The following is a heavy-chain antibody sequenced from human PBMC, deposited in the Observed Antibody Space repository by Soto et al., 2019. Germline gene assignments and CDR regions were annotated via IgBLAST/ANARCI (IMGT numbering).Heavy chain of an antibody. D-gene: IGHD4-17*01. CDR3: ARGGDSDYYYYGMDV. CDR2: ISPSGGST. CDR1: GYTFTSYY. J-gene: IGHJ6*02. V-gene: IGHV1-46*01. Sequence: ASVKVSCTASGYTFTSYYMHWVRQAPGQGLEWMGIISPSGGSTSYAQKFQGRVTMTRDTSTSTVYMELSSLRSEDTAGYYCARGGDSDYYYYGMDVWGQGTTVTVSS.